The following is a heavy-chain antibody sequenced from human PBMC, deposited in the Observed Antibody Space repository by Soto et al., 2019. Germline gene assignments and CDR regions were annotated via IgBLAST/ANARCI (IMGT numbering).Heavy chain of an antibody. J-gene: IGHJ5*02. V-gene: IGHV4-59*01. CDR2: IYYSGST. CDR3: ARVAWSGYRFDP. Sequence: SETLSLTCTVSGGSISSYYWSWIRQPPGKGLEWIGYIYYSGSTNYNPSLKSRVTISVDTSKNQFSLKLSSVTAADTAVYYCARVAWSGYRFDPWGQGTLVTVSS. D-gene: IGHD3-3*01. CDR1: GGSISSYY.